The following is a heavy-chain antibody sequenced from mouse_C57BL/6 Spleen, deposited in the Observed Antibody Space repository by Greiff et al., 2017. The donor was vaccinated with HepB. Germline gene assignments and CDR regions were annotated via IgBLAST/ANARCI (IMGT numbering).Heavy chain of an antibody. D-gene: IGHD2-3*01. CDR3: ARQGLYDGLYYFDY. CDR2: IYPGSGST. Sequence: QVQLQQPGAELVKPGASVKMSCKASGYTFTSYWITWVKQRPGQGLGWIGDIYPGSGSTNYNEKFKSKATLTVDTSSSTAYMQLSSLTSEDSAVYYCARQGLYDGLYYFDYWGQGTTLTVSS. V-gene: IGHV1-55*01. CDR1: GYTFTSYW. J-gene: IGHJ2*01.